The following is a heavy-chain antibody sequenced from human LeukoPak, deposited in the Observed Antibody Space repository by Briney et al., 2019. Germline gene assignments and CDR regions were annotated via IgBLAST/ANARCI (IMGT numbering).Heavy chain of an antibody. Sequence: PGGSLRLSCAASGFTFSSYAMSWVRQAPGKRLEWVAAIWHDGINTYYADSVKGRFTISRDNAKNSLYLQMNSLRAEDTAVYYCARETEMANLDYWGQGTLVTVSS. J-gene: IGHJ4*02. D-gene: IGHD5-24*01. CDR2: IWHDGINT. CDR1: GFTFSSYA. CDR3: ARETEMANLDY. V-gene: IGHV3-33*08.